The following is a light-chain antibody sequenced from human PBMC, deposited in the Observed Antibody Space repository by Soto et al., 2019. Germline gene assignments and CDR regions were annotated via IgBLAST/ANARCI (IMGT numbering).Light chain of an antibody. CDR1: SSDVGGYNY. Sequence: QSALTQPRSVSGSPGQSVTISCTGTSSDVGGYNYVSWDQQHPGKAPKLMIYDVSKRPSGVPDRFSGSKSGNTASLTISGLQAEDEADYYCCSYAGSCVVFGGGTKLTVL. CDR3: CSYAGSCVV. J-gene: IGLJ2*01. V-gene: IGLV2-11*01. CDR2: DVS.